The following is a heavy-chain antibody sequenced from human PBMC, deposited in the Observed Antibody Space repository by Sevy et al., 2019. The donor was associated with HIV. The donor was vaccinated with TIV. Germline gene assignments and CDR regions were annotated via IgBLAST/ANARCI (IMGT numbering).Heavy chain of an antibody. Sequence: GGSLRLSCAASGFTFSDYYMSWIRQAPGKGLEWVSYISRSGSNINYADSVKGRFTISRDNAKNSLYLQINSLRAEDTAVYYCARESTMIEGPGWFDPWGQGTLVTVSS. CDR3: ARESTMIEGPGWFDP. V-gene: IGHV3-11*01. CDR2: ISRSGSNI. D-gene: IGHD3-22*01. J-gene: IGHJ5*02. CDR1: GFTFSDYY.